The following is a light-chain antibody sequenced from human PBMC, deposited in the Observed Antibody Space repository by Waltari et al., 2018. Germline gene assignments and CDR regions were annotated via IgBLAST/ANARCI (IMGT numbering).Light chain of an antibody. CDR1: VLAKKKY. J-gene: IGLJ3*02. CDR2: KDT. V-gene: IGLV3-27*01. CDR3: FSAADNNQV. Sequence: SYELTQPSSVSVSPGQTARITCSGDVLAKKKYARWFQQKPGRAPVLVIYKDTERPSGIPERFSGSTSWTTVTLTISGAQVEDEADYYCFSAADNNQVFGGGTKLTVL.